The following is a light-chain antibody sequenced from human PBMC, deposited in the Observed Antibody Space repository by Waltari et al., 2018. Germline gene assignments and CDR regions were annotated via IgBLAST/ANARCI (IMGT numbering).Light chain of an antibody. V-gene: IGLV1-47*01. CDR1: SSNIGSNH. CDR3: GTWDGSLSAWV. J-gene: IGLJ3*02. Sequence: QSVLTQPPSASGTPGQRVTLSCSGSSSNIGSNHVHWYQPVPGTAPKLLIYRNNQRPSGVPDRFSGSKSGTSASLAISGLRSEDEADYYCGTWDGSLSAWVFGGGTKLTVL. CDR2: RNN.